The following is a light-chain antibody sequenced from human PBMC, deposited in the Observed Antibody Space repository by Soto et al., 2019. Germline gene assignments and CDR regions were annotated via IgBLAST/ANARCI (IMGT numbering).Light chain of an antibody. CDR1: QGISSA. CDR3: RQFTNYPT. CDR2: DSS. Sequence: AIQLTQSPSSLSASVGDRVTITCRASQGISSALAWYQQKPGKAPQLLIYDSSSLESGVPSKFSGSESGIDFTLTISSLQPEDFATYYCRQFTNYPTLGGGTKVEIK. V-gene: IGKV1D-13*01. J-gene: IGKJ4*01.